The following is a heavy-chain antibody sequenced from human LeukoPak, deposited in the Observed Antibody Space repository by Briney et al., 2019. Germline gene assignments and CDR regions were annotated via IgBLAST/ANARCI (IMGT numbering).Heavy chain of an antibody. CDR2: INPSGGST. CDR1: GYTFTSYY. CDR3: ATDNPADYHLSYWYFDL. J-gene: IGHJ2*01. Sequence: ASVKVSCKASGYTFTSYYMHWVRQAPGQGLEWMGIINPSGGSTIYAQKFQGRATMTEDTSTDTAYMELSSLRSEDTAVYYCATDNPADYHLSYWYFDLWGRGTLVTVSS. V-gene: IGHV1-46*01. D-gene: IGHD4-11*01.